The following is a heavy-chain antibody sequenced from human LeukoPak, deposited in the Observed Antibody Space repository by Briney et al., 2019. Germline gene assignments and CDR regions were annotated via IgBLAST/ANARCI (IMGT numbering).Heavy chain of an antibody. J-gene: IGHJ4*02. D-gene: IGHD3-9*01. Sequence: GPVKVSCKASGYTFTGYYMHWVRQAPGQGLEWMGIINPSGGSTSYAQKFQGRVTMTRDMSTSTVYMELSSLRSEDTAVYYCARVSLTGYSLFDYWGQGTLVTVSS. CDR1: GYTFTGYY. V-gene: IGHV1-46*01. CDR2: INPSGGST. CDR3: ARVSLTGYSLFDY.